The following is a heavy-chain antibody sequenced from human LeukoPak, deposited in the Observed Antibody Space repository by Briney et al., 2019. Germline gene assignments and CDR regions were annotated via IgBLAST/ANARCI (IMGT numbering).Heavy chain of an antibody. D-gene: IGHD6-6*01. CDR2: ISYDGSNK. V-gene: IGHV3-30*18. CDR1: GCTFSIYG. J-gene: IGHJ5*02. CDR3: AEDRPWLDP. Sequence: PGRSLRLSCAASGCTFSIYGMHWVRQAPGKGLEWVAVISYDGSNKYYADSVKGRFTISRDNSKNTLYLQMNNLRAEDTAVYYCAEDRPWLDPWGQGTLVTVSS.